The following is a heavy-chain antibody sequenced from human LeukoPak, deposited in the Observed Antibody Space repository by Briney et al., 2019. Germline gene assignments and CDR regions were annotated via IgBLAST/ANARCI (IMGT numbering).Heavy chain of an antibody. Sequence: PSGTLSLTCTVSGGSISSYYWSWIRQPPGKGLEWPGYIYYSGSTNYNPSLKSRVTISVDTSKNQFSLRLSSVTAADTAVYYCARVTGYKIEDYFDYWGQGTLVTVSS. D-gene: IGHD1-14*01. CDR2: IYYSGST. V-gene: IGHV4-59*01. CDR1: GGSISSYY. CDR3: ARVTGYKIEDYFDY. J-gene: IGHJ4*02.